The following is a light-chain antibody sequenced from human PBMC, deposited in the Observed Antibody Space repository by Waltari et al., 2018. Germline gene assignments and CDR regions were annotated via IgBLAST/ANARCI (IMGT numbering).Light chain of an antibody. V-gene: IGKV3-11*01. CDR1: QSVSTY. CDR2: ETS. Sequence: SCRASQSVSTYLAWYQHKPGQAPKLLMYETSRRATGIPARFSGSGSGTDFTLTISSLDAEDFAVYYCQQRGSWPLTFGGGTKVEIK. J-gene: IGKJ4*01. CDR3: QQRGSWPLT.